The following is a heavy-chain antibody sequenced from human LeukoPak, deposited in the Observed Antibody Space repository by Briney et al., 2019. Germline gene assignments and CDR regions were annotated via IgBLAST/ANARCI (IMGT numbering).Heavy chain of an antibody. CDR1: TVSYNNYA. Sequence: GGSLRLSCAASTVSYNNYAMSWARQAPGKGLEWVSGISPSGDITYYADSVKGRFTISRDNSKNTLYLEVISLTAEDTAVYYCAKDDAWLRFGEWSQGTLVTVSS. CDR3: AKDDAWLRFGE. D-gene: IGHD3-10*01. J-gene: IGHJ4*02. CDR2: ISPSGDIT. V-gene: IGHV3-23*01.